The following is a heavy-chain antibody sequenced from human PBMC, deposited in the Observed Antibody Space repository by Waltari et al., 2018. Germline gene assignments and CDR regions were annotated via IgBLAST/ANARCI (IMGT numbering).Heavy chain of an antibody. D-gene: IGHD3-16*01. CDR1: GFTFSSHW. Sequence: EVQLVESGGGLVQPGGSLRLSFAASGFTFSSHWMHWVRQAPGKGLVWVSRINSDGSTTNYADSVKGRFTISRDNAKNTLYLQMNSLRAEDTAVYYCASYVMIKEWGQGTLVTVSS. CDR2: INSDGSTT. CDR3: ASYVMIKE. J-gene: IGHJ4*02. V-gene: IGHV3-74*01.